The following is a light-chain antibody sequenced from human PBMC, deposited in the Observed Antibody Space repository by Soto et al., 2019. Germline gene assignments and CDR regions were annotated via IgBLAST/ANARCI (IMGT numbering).Light chain of an antibody. Sequence: EIVLTQSPGTLSLSPGERATLSCRASQSVSSSSLAWYQQIPGQAPRLLIYGASSRATAIPDTFSGSGSGTDFTLTISRLEPEDFAVYFCQQYGSSPWTFGQGTKVDI. J-gene: IGKJ1*01. CDR2: GAS. CDR3: QQYGSSPWT. V-gene: IGKV3-20*01. CDR1: QSVSSSS.